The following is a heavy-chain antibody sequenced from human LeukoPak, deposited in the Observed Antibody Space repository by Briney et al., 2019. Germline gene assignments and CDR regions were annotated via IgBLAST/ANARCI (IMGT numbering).Heavy chain of an antibody. CDR3: AKDIEDFLTGSFLDY. Sequence: PGGSLRLSCAASGFTVSSNYMNWVRQAPGKGLEWVSGISWNSGSIGYADSVKGRFTISRDNAKNSLYLQMNSLRAEDTALYYCAKDIEDFLTGSFLDYWGQGTLVTVSS. CDR1: GFTVSSNY. V-gene: IGHV3-9*01. D-gene: IGHD3-9*01. J-gene: IGHJ4*02. CDR2: ISWNSGSI.